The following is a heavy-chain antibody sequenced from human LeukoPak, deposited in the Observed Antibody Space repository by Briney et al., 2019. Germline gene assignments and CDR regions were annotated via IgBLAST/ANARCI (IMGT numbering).Heavy chain of an antibody. D-gene: IGHD5-18*01. J-gene: IGHJ4*02. CDR1: GFTFSSYA. CDR2: ISGSGGST. V-gene: IGHV3-23*01. Sequence: GGSLRLSCAASGFTFSSYAMSWVRQAPGKGLEWVSAISGSGGSTYYADSVEGRFTISRDNAKNSLYLQMNSLRAEDTAVYYCARGNTDTAMVTLVYWGQGTLVTVSS. CDR3: ARGNTDTAMVTLVY.